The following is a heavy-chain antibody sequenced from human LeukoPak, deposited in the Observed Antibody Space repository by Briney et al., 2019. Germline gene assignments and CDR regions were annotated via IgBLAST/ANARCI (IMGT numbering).Heavy chain of an antibody. V-gene: IGHV3-21*01. CDR3: ARVGLRDAFDI. CDR2: ISSSSSYI. D-gene: IGHD4-17*01. CDR1: GFTFSSHG. J-gene: IGHJ3*02. Sequence: GGSLRLSCAASGFTFSSHGMNWARQAPGKGLEWVSSISSSSSYIYYADSVKGRFTISRDNAKNSLYLQMNSLRAEDTAVYYCARVGLRDAFDIWGQGTMVTVSS.